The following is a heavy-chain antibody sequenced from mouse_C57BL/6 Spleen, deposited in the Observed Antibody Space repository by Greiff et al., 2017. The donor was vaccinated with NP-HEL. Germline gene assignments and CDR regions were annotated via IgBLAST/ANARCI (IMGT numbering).Heavy chain of an antibody. J-gene: IGHJ2*01. CDR1: GYTFTSYW. V-gene: IGHV1-64*01. CDR3: ARRGYGNLSSDYDY. Sequence: QVQLKQPGAELVKPGASVKLSCKASGYTFTSYWMHWVKQRPGQGLEWIGMIHPNSGSTNYNEKFKSKATLTVDKSSSTAYMQLSSLTSEDSAVYYCARRGYGNLSSDYDYWGQGTTLTVSS. D-gene: IGHD2-10*02. CDR2: IHPNSGST.